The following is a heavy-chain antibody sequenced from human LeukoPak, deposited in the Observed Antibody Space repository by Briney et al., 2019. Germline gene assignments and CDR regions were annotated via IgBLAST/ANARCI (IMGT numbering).Heavy chain of an antibody. J-gene: IGHJ3*02. D-gene: IGHD3-3*01. CDR3: ARPQVSRFLEWPFFDI. CDR1: GFTFDDYG. CDR2: INWNSGST. V-gene: IGHV3-20*04. Sequence: GGSLRLSCAASGFTFDDYGMSWVRQAPGKGLEWVSGINWNSGSTGYADSVEGRFTISRDNAKNSLYLQMNSLRAEDTALYYCARPQVSRFLEWPFFDIWGQGTMVTVSS.